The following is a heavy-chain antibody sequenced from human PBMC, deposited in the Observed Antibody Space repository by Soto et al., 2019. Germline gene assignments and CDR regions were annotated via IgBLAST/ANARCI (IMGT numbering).Heavy chain of an antibody. D-gene: IGHD2-15*01. CDR1: GDSISRGGYY. Sequence: QVQLQESGPGLVKPSQTLSLTCSVSGDSISRGGYYYNWIRQLPGKGLGWIGYLYHSGSTNYNPSLQSRVTISADTSKNQLSLELTSVTAADTAVYYCVRDWAGGYGLVWFDPWGQGTLVTVSS. V-gene: IGHV4-31*03. CDR3: VRDWAGGYGLVWFDP. CDR2: LYHSGST. J-gene: IGHJ5*01.